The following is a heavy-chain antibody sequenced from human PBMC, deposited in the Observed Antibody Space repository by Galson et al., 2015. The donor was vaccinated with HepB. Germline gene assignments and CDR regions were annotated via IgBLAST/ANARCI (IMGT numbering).Heavy chain of an antibody. D-gene: IGHD5-12*01. Sequence: SVKVSCKASGYTFTGYYMHWVRQAPGQGLEWMGWINPNSGGTNYAQKFQGRVTMTRDTSISTAYMELSRLRSDDTAVYYCARVGGLSLRTYDYWGQGTLVTVSS. CDR3: ARVGGLSLRTYDY. CDR2: INPNSGGT. J-gene: IGHJ4*02. CDR1: GYTFTGYY. V-gene: IGHV1-2*02.